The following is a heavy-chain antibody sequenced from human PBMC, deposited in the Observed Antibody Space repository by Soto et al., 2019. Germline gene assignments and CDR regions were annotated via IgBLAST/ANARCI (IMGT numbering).Heavy chain of an antibody. CDR3: VRGTTAWRGMDY. CDR2: TCRYGREL. Sequence: GSLRLSCAASGFTFSTYCMHWVRHTPGTGLVWVSRTCRYGRELYYADSVKGRFTISRDDAKNTLYLQMDSLRVEDTGIYYCVRGTTAWRGMDYWGQGALVTVSS. D-gene: IGHD1-1*01. V-gene: IGHV3-74*01. CDR1: GFTFSTYC. J-gene: IGHJ4*02.